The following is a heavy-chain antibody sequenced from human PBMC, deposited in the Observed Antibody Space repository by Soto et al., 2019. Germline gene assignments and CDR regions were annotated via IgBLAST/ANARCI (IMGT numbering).Heavy chain of an antibody. Sequence: QVQLVQSGAEVKKPGSSVKVSCKASGGTFSSYTISWVRQAPGQGLEWMGRIIPILGIANYAQKFQGRVTITADKSTSTAYMELSSLRSEDTAVYYCARDDSSGMIDYWGQGTLVTVSS. CDR1: GGTFSSYT. J-gene: IGHJ4*02. V-gene: IGHV1-69*08. CDR2: IIPILGIA. D-gene: IGHD3-22*01. CDR3: ARDDSSGMIDY.